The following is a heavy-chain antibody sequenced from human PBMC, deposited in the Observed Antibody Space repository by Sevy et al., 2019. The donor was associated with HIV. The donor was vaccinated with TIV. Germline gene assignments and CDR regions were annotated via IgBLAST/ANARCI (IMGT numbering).Heavy chain of an antibody. CDR2: ISHSGST. J-gene: IGHJ6*02. V-gene: IGHV4-38-2*01. D-gene: IGHD1-26*01. CDR3: ARVWSGSTYYYYYSLDV. CDR1: GYSISSGYY. Sequence: SETLSLTCVVSGYSISSGYYWGWIRQPPGKGLEWIGSISHSGSTYYNPSLKSRVTISVDTSKNQFSLKLSSVTAADTAVYYCARVWSGSTYYYYYSLDVWGQGTTVTVSS.